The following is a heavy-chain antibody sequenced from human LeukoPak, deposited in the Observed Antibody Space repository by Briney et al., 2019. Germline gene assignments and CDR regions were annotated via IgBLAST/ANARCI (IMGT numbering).Heavy chain of an antibody. V-gene: IGHV4-59*01. Sequence: SETLCLTCIVSGVYISTYYWSWIRQPPGKGLEWIGYVYYTGSTNFNPSLKSRVTISVDTSKNQFSLKLSSVTAADTAVYYCARGFDTMIRGVSLPHFDYWGQGTLVTVSS. J-gene: IGHJ4*02. CDR2: VYYTGST. CDR1: GVYISTYY. CDR3: ARGFDTMIRGVSLPHFDY. D-gene: IGHD3-10*01.